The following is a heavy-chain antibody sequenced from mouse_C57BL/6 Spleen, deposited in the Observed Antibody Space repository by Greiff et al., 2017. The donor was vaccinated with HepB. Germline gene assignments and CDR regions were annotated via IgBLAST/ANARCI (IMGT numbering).Heavy chain of an antibody. CDR2: IRNKANGYTT. J-gene: IGHJ1*03. CDR1: GFTFTDYY. D-gene: IGHD1-1*01. V-gene: IGHV7-3*01. Sequence: EVQLQESGGGLVQPGGSLSLSCAASGFTFTDYYMSWVRQPPGKALEWLGFIRNKANGYTTEYSASVKGRFTISIDNSQSILYLQMNALRAEDSATYYCASYRPHYYGSSYWYFDVWGTGTTVTVSS. CDR3: ASYRPHYYGSSYWYFDV.